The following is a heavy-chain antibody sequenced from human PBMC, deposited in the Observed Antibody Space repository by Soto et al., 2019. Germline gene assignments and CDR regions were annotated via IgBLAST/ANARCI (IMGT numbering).Heavy chain of an antibody. J-gene: IGHJ6*02. CDR3: ARHEETYYNFYGMDV. CDR2: IHPGESDT. CDR1: GYSFTTYW. V-gene: IGHV5-51*01. Sequence: ESLKISCKSYGYSFTTYWIAWVRQMPGKGLEWMGSIHPGESDTRYSPSFQGQVTISADRSITTAYLQWSSLKASDTAMYYCARHEETYYNFYGMDVWGQVTTVTVSS.